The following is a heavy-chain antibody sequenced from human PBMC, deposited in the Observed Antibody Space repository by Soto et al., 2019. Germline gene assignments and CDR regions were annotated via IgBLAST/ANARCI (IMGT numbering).Heavy chain of an antibody. Sequence: EVQLVESGGGLVQPGRSLRLSCAASGFTFDDYAMHWVRQAPGKGLEWVSGISWNSGSIDYADSVKGRFTISRDNAKNSLYLKMNSLRAEDTALYYCAKDIHLYGSSSEWVARSAFDIWGQGTMVTVSS. CDR1: GFTFDDYA. V-gene: IGHV3-9*01. J-gene: IGHJ3*02. D-gene: IGHD6-6*01. CDR3: AKDIHLYGSSSEWVARSAFDI. CDR2: ISWNSGSI.